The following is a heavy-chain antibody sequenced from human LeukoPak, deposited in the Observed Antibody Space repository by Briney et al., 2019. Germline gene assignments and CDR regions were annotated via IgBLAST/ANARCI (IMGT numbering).Heavy chain of an antibody. CDR2: IYYSGST. CDR3: ARILGASDY. CDR1: GGSISSSSDY. Sequence: PPETLSDTRTVSGGSISSSSDYWGWIRQPPGKGLEWIGSIYYSGSTYYNPSLKSRVTISVDTSKNQFSLKLSSVTAADTAVYYCARILGASDYWAESPVHRL. D-gene: IGHD1-26*01. V-gene: IGHV4-39*01. J-gene: IGHJ4*02.